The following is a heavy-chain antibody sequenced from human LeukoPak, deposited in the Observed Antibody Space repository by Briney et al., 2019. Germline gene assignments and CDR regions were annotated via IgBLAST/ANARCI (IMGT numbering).Heavy chain of an antibody. CDR2: IYSGGST. CDR1: GFTVSSNY. V-gene: IGHV3-66*01. J-gene: IGHJ3*02. D-gene: IGHD3-10*01. CDR3: ARVDSGSYYNSAARDAFDI. Sequence: QSGGSLRLSCAASGFTVSSNYMSWVRQAPGKGLEWVSVIYSGGSTYYADSVKGRFTISRDNSKNTLYLQMNSLRAEDTAVYYCARVDSGSYYNSAARDAFDIWGQGTMVTVSS.